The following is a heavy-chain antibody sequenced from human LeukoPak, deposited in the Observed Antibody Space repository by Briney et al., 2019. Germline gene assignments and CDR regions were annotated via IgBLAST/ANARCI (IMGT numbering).Heavy chain of an antibody. V-gene: IGHV3-30*02. Sequence: PGGSLRLSCAASGFIFGNYGLHWVRQTPGKGLEWVTFIKSDGSEKDYADSVKGRFTISRDNSKSTLYLQMNSLRAEDMALYHCVKEVSFGEMGGDIWGQGTLVTVSS. D-gene: IGHD3-16*01. J-gene: IGHJ4*02. CDR3: VKEVSFGEMGGDI. CDR2: IKSDGSEK. CDR1: GFIFGNYG.